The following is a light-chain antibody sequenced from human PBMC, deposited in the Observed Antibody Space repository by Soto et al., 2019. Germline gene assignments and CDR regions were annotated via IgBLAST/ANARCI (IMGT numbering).Light chain of an antibody. Sequence: QSALTQPASVSGSPGQSITISCTGTSSDVGGYNYVSWYQQHPGKAPKLMIYDVSKRPSGVSNRFSGSKSGNTASLTISGRQAEDEADYYCSSYTSSSTPVVFGGGTMLTVL. V-gene: IGLV2-14*01. CDR3: SSYTSSSTPVV. CDR2: DVS. J-gene: IGLJ2*01. CDR1: SSDVGGYNY.